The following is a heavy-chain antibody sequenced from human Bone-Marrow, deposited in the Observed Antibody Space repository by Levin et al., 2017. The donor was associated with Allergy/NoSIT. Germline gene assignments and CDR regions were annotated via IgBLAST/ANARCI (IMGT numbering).Heavy chain of an antibody. D-gene: IGHD6-19*01. CDR2: ISWNSGSI. Sequence: QRGESLKISCAASGFTFDDYAMHWVRQAPGKGLEWVSGISWNSGSIGYADSVKGRFTISRDNAKNSLYLQMNSLRAEDTALYYCAKDILKPTQSFQWLGLGGMDVWGQGTTVTVSS. CDR3: AKDILKPTQSFQWLGLGGMDV. J-gene: IGHJ6*02. CDR1: GFTFDDYA. V-gene: IGHV3-9*01.